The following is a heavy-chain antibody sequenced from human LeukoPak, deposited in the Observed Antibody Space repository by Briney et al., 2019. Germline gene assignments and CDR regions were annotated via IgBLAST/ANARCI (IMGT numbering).Heavy chain of an antibody. Sequence: SETLSLTCTVSGGSISSYYWSWIRQPPGKGLEWIGYIYYSGSTNYNPSLKSRVTISVDTSKNQFPLKLSSVTAADTAVYYCARLPAAMAPFDYWGQGTLVTVSS. V-gene: IGHV4-59*08. CDR1: GGSISSYY. CDR3: ARLPAAMAPFDY. CDR2: IYYSGST. D-gene: IGHD5-18*01. J-gene: IGHJ4*02.